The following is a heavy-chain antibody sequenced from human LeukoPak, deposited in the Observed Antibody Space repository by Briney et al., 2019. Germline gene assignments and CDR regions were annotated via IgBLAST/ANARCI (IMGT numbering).Heavy chain of an antibody. CDR1: GYTFTSYD. CDR3: ARGLRDSSGREYSQD. CDR2: MNPNSGNT. Sequence: ASVKVSCKASGYTFTSYDINWVRQATGQGLEWMGWMNPNSGNTGYAQRFQGGVTMTRNTSISTAYTELSSLRSEDTAVYYCARGLRDSSGREYSQDWGQGTLVTVSS. D-gene: IGHD3-22*01. J-gene: IGHJ1*01. V-gene: IGHV1-8*01.